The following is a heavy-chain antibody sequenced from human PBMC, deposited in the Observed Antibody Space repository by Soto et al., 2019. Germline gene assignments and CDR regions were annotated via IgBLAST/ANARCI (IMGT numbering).Heavy chain of an antibody. CDR1: GFTFSSYW. CDR2: IKSDGSST. V-gene: IGHV3-74*01. D-gene: IGHD2-15*01. J-gene: IGHJ3*02. CDR3: AIGACSGGSCPGGAFDI. Sequence: VQLVESGGGLVQPGGSLRLSCAASGFTFSSYWMHWVRQAPGKGLVWVSRIKSDGSSTSYADSVKGRFTISRDNAKNTLYLQMNSLRAEDTAVYYCAIGACSGGSCPGGAFDIWGQGTMVTVSS.